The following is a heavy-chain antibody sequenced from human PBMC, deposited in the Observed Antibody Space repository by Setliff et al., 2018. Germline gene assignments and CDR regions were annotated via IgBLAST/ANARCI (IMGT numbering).Heavy chain of an antibody. CDR3: ARNTVAGTRFDY. CDR2: ISSSSSYI. CDR1: GFTFSSYS. D-gene: IGHD6-19*01. Sequence: LRLSCAASGFTFSSYSMNWVRQAPGKGLEWVSSISSSSSYIYYADSVKGRFTISRDNAKNSLYLQMNSLRAGDTAVYYCARNTVAGTRFDYWGQGTLVTVSS. J-gene: IGHJ4*02. V-gene: IGHV3-21*01.